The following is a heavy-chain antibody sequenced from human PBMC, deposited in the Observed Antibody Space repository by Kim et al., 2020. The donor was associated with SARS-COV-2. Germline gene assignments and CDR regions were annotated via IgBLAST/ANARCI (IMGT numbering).Heavy chain of an antibody. CDR1: GVTPRMYA. Sequence: GGSLRLSCEVSGVTPRMYAFQWVRQAPGKGLEYASVNSRTGSRTYYADSVKGGVTISRDKAKKTHHLQMSGQMSGLRRESKAFPTSPKVFPLSLDSTPQDGNVVVACLVQGFFPW. V-gene: IGHV3-64D*08. J-gene: IGHJ5*02. CDR2: NSRTGSRT. D-gene: IGHD3-3*01. CDR3: FPTSPKVFPLSLDSTPQDGNVVVACLVQGFFP.